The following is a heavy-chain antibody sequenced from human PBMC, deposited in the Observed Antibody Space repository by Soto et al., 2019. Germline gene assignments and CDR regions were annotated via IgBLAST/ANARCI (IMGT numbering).Heavy chain of an antibody. CDR1: GGSITNDDYS. CDR3: ARVRVKSPEWVDYYFDY. CDR2: IFDSGTT. D-gene: IGHD6-19*01. V-gene: IGHV4-30-2*01. Sequence: QLQLQESGSGLVKPSQTLSLTCTVSGGSITNDDYSWTWIRHPPGKGLEWIGHIFDSGTTPYNPSLKSRGTISVDRSNNQFSLKLTSVTAADTAMYYCARVRVKSPEWVDYYFDYWGQGSLVTVSS. J-gene: IGHJ4*02.